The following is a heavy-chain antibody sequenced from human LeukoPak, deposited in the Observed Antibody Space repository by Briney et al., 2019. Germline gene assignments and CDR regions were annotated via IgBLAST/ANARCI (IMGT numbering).Heavy chain of an antibody. CDR2: ISAYNGNT. D-gene: IGHD3-10*01. CDR1: GYTFTSYG. CDR3: ARDRQGVGYYFDY. Sequence: GASVKVSCNASGYTFTSYGISWVRQAPGQGLEWMGWISAYNGNTNYAQKLQGRVTMTTDTSTSTACMELRSLRSDDTAVYYCARDRQGVGYYFDYWGQGTLVTVSS. V-gene: IGHV1-18*01. J-gene: IGHJ4*02.